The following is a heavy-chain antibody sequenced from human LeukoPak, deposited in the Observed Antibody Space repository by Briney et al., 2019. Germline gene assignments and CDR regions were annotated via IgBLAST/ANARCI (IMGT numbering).Heavy chain of an antibody. CDR2: IWYDGSNK. J-gene: IGHJ4*02. Sequence: PGGSLRLSCEASGFTFSSYGMHWVRQAPGKGLEWVAVIWYDGSNKYYADSVKGRFTISRDNSKNTLYLQMNSLRAEDTAVYYCAKTTGAGLYNFDYWGQGTLVTVSS. CDR3: AKTTGAGLYNFDY. V-gene: IGHV3-33*06. D-gene: IGHD6-19*01. CDR1: GFTFSSYG.